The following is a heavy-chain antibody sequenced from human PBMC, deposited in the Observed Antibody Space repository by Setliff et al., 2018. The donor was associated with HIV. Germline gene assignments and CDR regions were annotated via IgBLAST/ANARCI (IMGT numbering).Heavy chain of an antibody. CDR2: INAGSGNT. D-gene: IGHD3-10*01. CDR1: GYTFTSYA. CDR3: ARDRITMVRGVISGGFDY. J-gene: IGHJ4*02. V-gene: IGHV1-3*01. Sequence: ASVKVSCKASGYTFTSYAMHWVRQAPGQRLEWMGWINAGSGNTKYSQKFQGRVTITRDTSASTAYMELSSLRSEDTAVYYCARDRITMVRGVISGGFDYWGQGTLVTVSS.